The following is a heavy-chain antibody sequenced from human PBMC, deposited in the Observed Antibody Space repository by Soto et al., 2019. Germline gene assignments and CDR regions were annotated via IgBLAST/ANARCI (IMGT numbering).Heavy chain of an antibody. Sequence: GGSLRLSCVASGFTFTDYYMNWIRQTPGKGLEWLSYISISGTDTNYADSVKGRFTIYRDNAKKSIYLQMNSLRVEDTAVYYCAFPSRLPNYWGQGTLVTVSS. CDR1: GFTFTDYY. V-gene: IGHV3-11*03. CDR3: AFPSRLPNY. J-gene: IGHJ4*02. CDR2: ISISGTDT. D-gene: IGHD6-25*01.